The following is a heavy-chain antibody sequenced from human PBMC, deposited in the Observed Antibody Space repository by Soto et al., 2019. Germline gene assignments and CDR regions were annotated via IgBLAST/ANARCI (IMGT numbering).Heavy chain of an antibody. CDR3: ARGGRYYYDSSGYSTSFDY. CDR2: INHSGST. V-gene: IGHV4-34*01. CDR1: GGSFSGYY. J-gene: IGHJ4*02. Sequence: QVQLQQWGAGLLKPSETLSLTCAVYGGSFSGYYWSWIRQPPGKGLEWIGEINHSGSTNYNPSLKGRVTISVDTSKNQFSLKLSSVTAADTAVYYCARGGRYYYDSSGYSTSFDYWGQGTLVTVSS. D-gene: IGHD3-22*01.